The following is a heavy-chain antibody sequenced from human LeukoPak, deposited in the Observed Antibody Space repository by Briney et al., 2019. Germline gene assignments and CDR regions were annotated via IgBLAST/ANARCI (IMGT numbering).Heavy chain of an antibody. CDR1: GFTFSSHP. V-gene: IGHV3-30*04. CDR2: ISFDGSHK. Sequence: GGSLRLSCAASGFTFSSHPMHWVRQAPGKGLEWVAVISFDGSHKYYADSVTGRFTISRDNSKNTLYLQMDSLRTDDTAMYYCARLHSGSYSEYWGQGTLVTVSS. J-gene: IGHJ4*02. D-gene: IGHD1-26*01. CDR3: ARLHSGSYSEY.